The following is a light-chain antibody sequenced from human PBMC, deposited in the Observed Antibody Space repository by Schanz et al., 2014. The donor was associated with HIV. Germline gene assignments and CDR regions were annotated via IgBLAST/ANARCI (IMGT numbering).Light chain of an antibody. V-gene: IGLV1-44*01. CDR3: ATWDDSLNGVV. Sequence: QSVVTQPPSASGTPGQRVTISCSGSSSNIGSNTVNWYQHLPGSAPQLLIYSDNQRPSRVPDRFFGSKSGTSASLAISGLRSDDEAHYYCATWDDSLNGVVFGGGTQLTVL. CDR1: SSNIGSNT. J-gene: IGLJ2*01. CDR2: SDN.